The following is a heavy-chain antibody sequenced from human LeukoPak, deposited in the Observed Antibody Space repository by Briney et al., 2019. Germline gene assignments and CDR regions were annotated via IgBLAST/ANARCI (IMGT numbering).Heavy chain of an antibody. Sequence: SETLSLTCAVSGYSISSGYYWGWIRQPPGKGLEWIGSIYHSGSTYYNPSLKSRVTISVDTSKNPFSLKLSSVTAADTAVYYCASSGERAYYMDVWGKGTTVTVSS. V-gene: IGHV4-38-2*01. CDR1: GYSISSGYY. J-gene: IGHJ6*03. D-gene: IGHD1-1*01. CDR3: ASSGERAYYMDV. CDR2: IYHSGST.